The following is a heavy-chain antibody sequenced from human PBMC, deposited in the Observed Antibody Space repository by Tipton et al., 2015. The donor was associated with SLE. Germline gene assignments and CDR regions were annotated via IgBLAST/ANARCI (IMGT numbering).Heavy chain of an antibody. D-gene: IGHD3-22*01. Sequence: RSLRLSCTASGFTFGDYAMSWFRQAPGKGLEWVGFIRSKAYGRTTEYAASVKGRFTISRDDSKSIAYLQMNSLKTEDTAVYYCGTTSSDYGMDVWGQGTTVTVSS. V-gene: IGHV3-49*03. CDR2: IRSKAYGRTT. CDR1: GFTFGDYA. CDR3: GTTSSDYGMDV. J-gene: IGHJ6*02.